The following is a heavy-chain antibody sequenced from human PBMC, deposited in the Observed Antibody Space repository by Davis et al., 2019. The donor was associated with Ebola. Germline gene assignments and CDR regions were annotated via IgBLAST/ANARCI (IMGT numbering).Heavy chain of an antibody. D-gene: IGHD6-13*01. J-gene: IGHJ5*02. CDR3: ARRGTSSWYAGWFDP. V-gene: IGHV4-59*08. Sequence: SETLSLTCTVSGDSMSNYYWSWIRQPPGKGLEWIGCIHYSGNTNYSPSLKSRVTISVDTSKNQFSLKLSSVTAADTAMYYCARRGTSSWYAGWFDPWGQGTLVTVSS. CDR1: GDSMSNYY. CDR2: IHYSGNT.